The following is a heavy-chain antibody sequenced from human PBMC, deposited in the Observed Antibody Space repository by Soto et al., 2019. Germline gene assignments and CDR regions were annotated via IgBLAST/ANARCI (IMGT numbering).Heavy chain of an antibody. CDR2: IIPIFGTA. D-gene: IGHD1-1*01. CDR1: GGTFSSYA. CDR3: ARGAGPSNWKDYYYGMDG. J-gene: IGHJ6*02. V-gene: IGHV1-69*01. Sequence: QVQLVQSGAEVKKPGSSVKVSCKASGGTFSSYAISWVRQAPGQGLEWRGGIIPIFGTANYAHKFQGRVTITAGDTTSTAYMELSSLRSKDAAVYSWARGAGPSNWKDYYYGMDGWGHGTTVIVSS.